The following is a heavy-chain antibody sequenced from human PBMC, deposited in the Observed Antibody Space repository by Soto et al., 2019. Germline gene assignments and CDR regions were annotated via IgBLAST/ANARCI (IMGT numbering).Heavy chain of an antibody. CDR1: DGAFTGYY. CDR2: IDHTGRT. D-gene: IGHD1-1*01. V-gene: IGHV4-34*01. J-gene: IGHJ5*01. Sequence: PSETLSLTCAVNDGAFTGYYWSWIRQHPGKGLEWIGEIDHTGRTKYNSSLKDRISFSVDRSKHQFSLKLTSVTAADTGVYYGASGTRPRTSWGQGTLVSVS. CDR3: ASGTRPRTS.